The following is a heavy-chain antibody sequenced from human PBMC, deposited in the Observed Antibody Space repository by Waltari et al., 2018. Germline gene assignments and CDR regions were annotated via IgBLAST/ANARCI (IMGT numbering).Heavy chain of an antibody. Sequence: QVQLVESGGGVVQPGRSLRLSCAASGFNFSSYGMHWVRQAPGKGVGWVAVISYDGSNKYNADAVKGRFTISRDNSKNTLYLQMSSLRAEDTAVYFCAKDRGDASGHYYYYGMDVWGQGTTVTVSS. V-gene: IGHV3-30*18. D-gene: IGHD3-16*01. J-gene: IGHJ6*02. CDR1: GFNFSSYG. CDR2: ISYDGSNK. CDR3: AKDRGDASGHYYYYGMDV.